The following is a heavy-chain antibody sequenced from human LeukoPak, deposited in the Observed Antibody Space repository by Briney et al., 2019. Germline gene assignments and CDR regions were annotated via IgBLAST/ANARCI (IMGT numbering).Heavy chain of an antibody. CDR2: ISYDGSNK. CDR3: ARRRIRGVIITACDY. D-gene: IGHD3-10*01. V-gene: IGHV3-30-3*01. J-gene: IGHJ4*02. Sequence: GGSLRLSCAASGFTFSSYAMHWVRQAPGKGLEWVAVISYDGSNKYYADSVKGRFTISRDNSKNTLYLQMNSLRAEDTAVYYCARRRIRGVIITACDYWGQGTLVTVSS. CDR1: GFTFSSYA.